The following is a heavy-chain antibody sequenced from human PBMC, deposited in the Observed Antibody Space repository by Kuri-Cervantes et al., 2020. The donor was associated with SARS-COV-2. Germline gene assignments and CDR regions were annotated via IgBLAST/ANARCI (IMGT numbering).Heavy chain of an antibody. CDR2: INAGNGNT. CDR3: ARSITIFGVVAPDLVYYYYGMDV. J-gene: IGHJ6*02. V-gene: IGHV1-3*01. CDR1: GYTFTSYA. D-gene: IGHD3-3*01. Sequence: ASVKVSCKASGYTFTSYAMHWVRQAPGQRLEWMGWINAGNGNTKYSQKFQGRVTITRDTSASTAYMELSSLRSEDTAVYYCARSITIFGVVAPDLVYYYYGMDVWGQGTTVTVSS.